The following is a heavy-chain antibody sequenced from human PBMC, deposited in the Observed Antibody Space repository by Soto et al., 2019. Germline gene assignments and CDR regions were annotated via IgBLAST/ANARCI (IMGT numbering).Heavy chain of an antibody. Sequence: QLQRQGSGSGLVKPSQTLSLTCAFSGGSISGGGYSWSWIRQPPGKGLEWIGYIYHSGSTYYNPSLKSRVTISVDRSKNQFSLKLSSVTAADTAVYYCAREDCSSTSCYTAYWGQGTLVTVSS. CDR3: AREDCSSTSCYTAY. CDR2: IYHSGST. V-gene: IGHV4-30-2*01. D-gene: IGHD2-2*02. J-gene: IGHJ4*02. CDR1: GGSISGGGYS.